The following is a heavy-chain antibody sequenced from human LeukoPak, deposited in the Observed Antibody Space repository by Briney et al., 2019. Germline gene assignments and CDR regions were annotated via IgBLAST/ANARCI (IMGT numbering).Heavy chain of an antibody. CDR2: INPNSGGT. V-gene: IGHV1-2*04. J-gene: IGHJ5*02. D-gene: IGHD4-17*01. CDR3: AREGGPDYGDYGNWFDP. Sequence: AASVKVSCKASGYTFTGYYMHWVRQAPGQGLEWMGWINPNSGGTNYAQKFQGWVTMTRDTSISTAYMELSRLRSDDTAVYYCAREGGPDYGDYGNWFDPWGQGTLVTVSS. CDR1: GYTFTGYY.